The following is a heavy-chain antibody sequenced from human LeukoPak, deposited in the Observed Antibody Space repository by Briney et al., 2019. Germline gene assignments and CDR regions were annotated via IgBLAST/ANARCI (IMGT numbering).Heavy chain of an antibody. CDR2: INPNSGGT. J-gene: IGHJ4*02. CDR3: ARERMRGGLDY. CDR1: GYTFTGYY. D-gene: IGHD2-15*01. V-gene: IGHV1-2*02. Sequence: ASVKVSCKASGYTFTGYYMHWVRQAPGQGLEWMGWINPNSGGTNYAQKFQGRATITRDTSISTAYMELSRLRSDDTAVYYCARERMRGGLDYWGQGTLVTVSS.